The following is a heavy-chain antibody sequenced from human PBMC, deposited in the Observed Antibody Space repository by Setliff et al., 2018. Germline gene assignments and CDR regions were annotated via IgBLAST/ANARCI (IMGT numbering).Heavy chain of an antibody. CDR2: INTNTGNP. D-gene: IGHD2-2*03. CDR3: ARGPVDFVVVPAAAVFDF. CDR1: GYTFTTYA. Sequence: ASVKVSCKASGYTFTTYAMSWMRQAPGQGLEWMGWINTNTGNPSYAQGFTGRFVFSLDTSVSTAYLQINSLKPEDTAVYYCARGPVDFVVVPAAAVFDFWGQGTLVTVSS. J-gene: IGHJ4*02. V-gene: IGHV7-4-1*02.